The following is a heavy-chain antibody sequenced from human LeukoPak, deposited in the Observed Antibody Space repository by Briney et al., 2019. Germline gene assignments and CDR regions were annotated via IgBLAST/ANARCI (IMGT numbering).Heavy chain of an antibody. Sequence: PSETLSLTCTVSGDSISSSSSYWGWIRQPPGEGLEWIGSIYYSGSTYYNTSLKSRVTISVDTSKNQFSLKLSSVTAADTAMYYCARNGRVRRVVKDLFEYWGQGTLVAVSS. D-gene: IGHD3-10*01. J-gene: IGHJ4*02. CDR2: IYYSGST. CDR3: ARNGRVRRVVKDLFEY. V-gene: IGHV4-39*07. CDR1: GDSISSSSSY.